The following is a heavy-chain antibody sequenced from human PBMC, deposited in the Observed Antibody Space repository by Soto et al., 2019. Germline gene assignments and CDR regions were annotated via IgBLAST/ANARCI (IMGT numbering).Heavy chain of an antibody. V-gene: IGHV1-69*01. D-gene: IGHD6-19*01. Sequence: QVQLVQSGAEVKKPGSSVKVSCKASGGTFSSYAISWVRQAPGQVLEWMGGIIPIFGTANYAQKFQGRVTITADESPSTAYRELSSLRSEDPAVYYCAGGAGGGWYDYWGQGTLLTVSS. CDR3: AGGAGGGWYDY. CDR2: IIPIFGTA. J-gene: IGHJ4*02. CDR1: GGTFSSYA.